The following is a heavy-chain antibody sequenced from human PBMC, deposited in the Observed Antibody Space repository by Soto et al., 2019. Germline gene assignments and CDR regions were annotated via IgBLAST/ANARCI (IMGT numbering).Heavy chain of an antibody. D-gene: IGHD6-6*01. CDR3: AKGPYSSSTGGFDY. CDR1: GFTFSSYA. J-gene: IGHJ4*02. Sequence: GGSLRLSCAASGFTFSSYAMSWVRQARGKGLEWVSAISGRGGSTYYAVSVTGRFTISRDKSKNTLYLQMTSLRAEYTAVYYRAKGPYSSSTGGFDYWGQGTLVTVSS. V-gene: IGHV3-23*01. CDR2: ISGRGGST.